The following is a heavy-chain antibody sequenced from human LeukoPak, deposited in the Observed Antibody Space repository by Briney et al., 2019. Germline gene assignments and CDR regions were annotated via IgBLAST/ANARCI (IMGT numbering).Heavy chain of an antibody. J-gene: IGHJ4*02. CDR2: INPSGGST. V-gene: IGHV1-46*01. D-gene: IGHD6-6*01. CDR3: ARTAGRTFDY. Sequence: ASVKVSFKASGYTFTSYFMHWVRQAPGQGLEWMGIINPSGGSTSYAQKFQGRVTMTRVTSTSTVYMELSSLRSEDTAVYYCARTAGRTFDYWGQGTLVTVSS. CDR1: GYTFTSYF.